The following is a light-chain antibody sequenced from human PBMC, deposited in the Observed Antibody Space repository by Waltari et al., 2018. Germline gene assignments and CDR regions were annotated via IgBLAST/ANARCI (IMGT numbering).Light chain of an antibody. CDR3: ALYTGSGIWV. CDR1: SGPLSTTSY. CDR2: KAN. J-gene: IGLJ3*02. V-gene: IGLV8-61*01. Sequence: QTVVTQEPSLSVSPGGTVTLTCALSSGPLSTTSYATWYQQTPGQAPRTLVYKANARSSGVPDRFSGSILGNTAALTITGAQADDESDYYCALYTGSGIWVFGGGTRLTVL.